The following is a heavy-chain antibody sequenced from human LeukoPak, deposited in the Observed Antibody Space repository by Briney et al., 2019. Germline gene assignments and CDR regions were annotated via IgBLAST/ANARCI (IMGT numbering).Heavy chain of an antibody. V-gene: IGHV4-59*01. Sequence: SETLSLTCTVSGGSISSYYWSWIRQPPGKGLEWIGYIYYSGSTNYNPSLKSRVTISLDTTKNQFSLKLTSMTAADTAVYYCARASLWDAIHDYWGQGILVTVSS. D-gene: IGHD2-21*01. CDR3: ARASLWDAIHDY. J-gene: IGHJ4*02. CDR2: IYYSGST. CDR1: GGSISSYY.